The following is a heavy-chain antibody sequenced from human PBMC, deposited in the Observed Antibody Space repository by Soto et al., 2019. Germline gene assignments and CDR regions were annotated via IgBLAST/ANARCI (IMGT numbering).Heavy chain of an antibody. D-gene: IGHD1-26*01. Sequence: GGSLRLSCAASGFTFSSYAMSWVRQAPGKGLEWVSAISGSGGSTYYADSVKGRFTISRDNSKNTLYLQMNSLRAEDTAVYYCAKDPGDSWSYLPGYSFDSWGQGTLVTVSS. CDR3: AKDPGDSWSYLPGYSFDS. V-gene: IGHV3-23*01. CDR1: GFTFSSYA. J-gene: IGHJ4*02. CDR2: ISGSGGST.